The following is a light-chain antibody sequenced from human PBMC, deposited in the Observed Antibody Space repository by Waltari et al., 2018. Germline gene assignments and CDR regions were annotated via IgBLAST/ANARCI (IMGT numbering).Light chain of an antibody. CDR2: KAF. CDR1: ESVRSW. Sequence: DIQMTQSPSTLSASVGDRVTITCRASESVRSWLAWYQQKPGKAPTLLIYKAFSLESGVPSRFSGSGSGTEFTLTISSLQPDDFATYYCQQYNTYPRTFGQGTKVEIK. J-gene: IGKJ1*01. CDR3: QQYNTYPRT. V-gene: IGKV1-5*03.